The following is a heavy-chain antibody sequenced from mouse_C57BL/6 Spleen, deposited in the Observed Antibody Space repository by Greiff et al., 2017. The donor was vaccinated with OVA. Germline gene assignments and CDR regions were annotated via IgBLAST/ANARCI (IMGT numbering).Heavy chain of an antibody. V-gene: IGHV5-17*01. CDR1: GFTFSDYG. CDR2: ISSGSSNI. CDR3: AIYFYGSSFDY. Sequence: EVHLVESGGGLVKPGGSLKLSCAASGFTFSDYGMHWVRQAPEKGLEWVAYISSGSSNIYYADTVKGPFTISRDNDKNTLFLHMTSLRSADTAMYYCAIYFYGSSFDYWGQGTTLTVSS. J-gene: IGHJ2*01. D-gene: IGHD1-1*01.